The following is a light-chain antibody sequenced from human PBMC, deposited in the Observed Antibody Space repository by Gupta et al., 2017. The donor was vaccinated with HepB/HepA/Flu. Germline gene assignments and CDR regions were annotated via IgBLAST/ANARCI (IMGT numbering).Light chain of an antibody. Sequence: SYVLTQPPSVSVAPGQRARITWGGNHIGTKSVHGYQQKPGRAPVLVVYDDGERPSGIPERFSGSNSGNTATLTISRVEAGDEADYYCQVWDSSTDHPNWVFGGGTKLTVL. CDR1: HIGTKS. CDR3: QVWDSSTDHPNWV. V-gene: IGLV3-21*02. J-gene: IGLJ3*02. CDR2: DDG.